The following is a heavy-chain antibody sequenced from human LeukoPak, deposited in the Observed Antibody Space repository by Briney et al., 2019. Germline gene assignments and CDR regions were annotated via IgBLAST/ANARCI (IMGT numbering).Heavy chain of an antibody. J-gene: IGHJ6*02. CDR2: IIPIPGIA. CDR1: GGTFSSYA. CDR3: ARVWDYYYGMDV. Sequence: ASVKVSCKASGGTFSSYAISWVQQAPGQGLEWMGRIIPIPGIANYAQKFQGRVTITADKSTSTAYMELSSLRSEDTAVYYCARVWDYYYGMDVWGQGTTVTVSS. V-gene: IGHV1-69*04. D-gene: IGHD3-16*01.